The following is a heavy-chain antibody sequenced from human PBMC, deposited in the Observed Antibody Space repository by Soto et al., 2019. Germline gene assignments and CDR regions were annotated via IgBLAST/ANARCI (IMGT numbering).Heavy chain of an antibody. J-gene: IGHJ6*02. CDR1: GFSLSTSGMR. V-gene: IGHV2-70*04. CDR2: IDWDDDK. D-gene: IGHD6-19*01. Sequence: SGPTLVNPTQTLTLTCTFSGFSLSTSGMRVSWIRQPPGKALEWLARIDWDDDKFYSTSRKTMLTISKDTSNNQVVLTMTDMDPVDTATYYCARIMAERYGMDVWGQGTTVTVSS. CDR3: ARIMAERYGMDV.